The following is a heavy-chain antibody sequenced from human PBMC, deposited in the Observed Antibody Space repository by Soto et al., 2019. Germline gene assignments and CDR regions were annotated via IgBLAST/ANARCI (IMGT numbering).Heavy chain of an antibody. CDR1: GYTFTGYY. D-gene: IGHD3-22*01. CDR3: AREPSDYYDSSGYYGYYYCGMDV. CDR2: INTNSGGT. J-gene: IGHJ6*02. Sequence: ASVKVSCKATGYTFTGYYMHWVRQAPGQGLEWMGRINTNSGGTNYAQKFQGWVTMTRDTSISTAYMELSRLRSDDTAVYYRAREPSDYYDSSGYYGYYYCGMDVWGQGTTVTVSS. V-gene: IGHV1-2*04.